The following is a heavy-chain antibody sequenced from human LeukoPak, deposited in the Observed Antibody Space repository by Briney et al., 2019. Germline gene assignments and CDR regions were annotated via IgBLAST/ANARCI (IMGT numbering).Heavy chain of an antibody. CDR3: ARFVRDCSSTSCYESTLASIAAAGTYFDY. D-gene: IGHD2-2*01. Sequence: SETLSLTFAVYGGSFNDYYWNWIRQPPGKGPEWIGEINHSGSTNYKPSLKSRVTISLDTSKNQFSLKLSSVTAADTAVYYCARFVRDCSSTSCYESTLASIAAAGTYFDYWGQGTLVTVSS. J-gene: IGHJ4*02. CDR2: INHSGST. CDR1: GGSFNDYY. V-gene: IGHV4-34*01.